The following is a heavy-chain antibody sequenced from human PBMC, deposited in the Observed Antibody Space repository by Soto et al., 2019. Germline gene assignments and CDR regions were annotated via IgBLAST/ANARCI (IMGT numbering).Heavy chain of an antibody. CDR3: ERGDIVATITDGMDV. CDR1: GGTFSSYA. J-gene: IGHJ6*02. D-gene: IGHD5-12*01. V-gene: IGHV1-69*01. CDR2: IIPIFGTA. Sequence: SVNVSFKASGGTFSSYAISWVRQAPGQGLELMGGIIPIFGTANYAQKFQGRVTITADESTSTAYMELSSLRSEDTAVYYCERGDIVATITDGMDVWGQCTTVTVSS.